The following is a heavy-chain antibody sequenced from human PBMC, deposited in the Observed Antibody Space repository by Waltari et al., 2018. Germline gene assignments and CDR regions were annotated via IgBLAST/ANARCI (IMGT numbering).Heavy chain of an antibody. V-gene: IGHV4-59*01. CDR3: ARGDWDTPWDYYFGLDV. Sequence: QVQLQESGPRLVKPSETLSLTCIVSGGSISNYYWNWIRQPPGKGLEWIGYIYYGGTTHYNPSLKSRVIISLDTSKNQFSLKLRSVNAADTAVYYCARGDWDTPWDYYFGLDVWGRGTTVTVSS. CDR2: IYYGGTT. CDR1: GGSISNYY. D-gene: IGHD2-21*01. J-gene: IGHJ6*02.